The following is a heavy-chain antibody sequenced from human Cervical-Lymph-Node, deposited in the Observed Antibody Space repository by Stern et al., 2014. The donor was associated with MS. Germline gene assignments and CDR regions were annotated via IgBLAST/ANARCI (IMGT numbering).Heavy chain of an antibody. CDR1: GFTFSSYS. CDR2: ISSSSSYI. Sequence: EVQLVESGGGLVKPGGSLRLSCAASGFTFSSYSMNWVRQAPGKGLEWVSSISSSSSYIYYADSVKGRFTISRDNAKNSLYLQMNSLRAEDTAVYYCARAGSSWWYFDYWGQGTLVTVSS. V-gene: IGHV3-21*01. CDR3: ARAGSSWWYFDY. J-gene: IGHJ4*02. D-gene: IGHD6-13*01.